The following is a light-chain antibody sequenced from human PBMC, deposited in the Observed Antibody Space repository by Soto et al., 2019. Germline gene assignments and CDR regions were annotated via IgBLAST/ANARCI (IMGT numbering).Light chain of an antibody. Sequence: QSALTQPASVSGSPGQSITISCAGTSADVGAFDYVSWYQHHPGKVPKLMIYDVSDRPSGVSTRFSGSKSANMASLTISGLQADDEADYYCAAYTTSSTLVFGGRTKLTVL. V-gene: IGLV2-14*03. CDR2: DVS. CDR1: SADVGAFDY. J-gene: IGLJ2*01. CDR3: AAYTTSSTLV.